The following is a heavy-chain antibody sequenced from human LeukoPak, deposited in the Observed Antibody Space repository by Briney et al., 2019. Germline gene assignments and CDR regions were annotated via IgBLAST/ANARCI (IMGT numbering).Heavy chain of an antibody. CDR1: GGSISSYY. D-gene: IGHD1-26*01. CDR3: ARGGLWELLSPLAFDY. J-gene: IGHJ4*02. V-gene: IGHV4-59*01. Sequence: PSETLSLTCTVSGGSISSYYWSWIRQPPGKGLEWIGYIYYSGSTNYNPSLKSRVTISVDTSKNQFSLKLSSVTAADTAVYYCARGGLWELLSPLAFDYWGQGTLVTVSS. CDR2: IYYSGST.